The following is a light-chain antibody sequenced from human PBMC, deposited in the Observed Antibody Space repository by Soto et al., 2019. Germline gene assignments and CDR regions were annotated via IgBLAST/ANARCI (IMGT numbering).Light chain of an antibody. Sequence: QSALTQPASVSGSPGQSITISCTGTSSDVGGYNYVSWYQQHPGKAPTLMIYEVGNRPSGVSNRFSGSKSGNTASLTISGLQAEDEADYYCSSYTSSRTYVFGTGTKLTVL. J-gene: IGLJ1*01. CDR1: SSDVGGYNY. CDR2: EVG. CDR3: SSYTSSRTYV. V-gene: IGLV2-14*01.